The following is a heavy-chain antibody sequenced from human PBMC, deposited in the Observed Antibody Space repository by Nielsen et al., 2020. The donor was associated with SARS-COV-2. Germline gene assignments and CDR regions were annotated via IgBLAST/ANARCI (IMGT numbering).Heavy chain of an antibody. D-gene: IGHD1-26*01. Sequence: GGSLRLSCSASGFTFSSYGMHWVRQAPGKGLEWVAVIWYDGSNKYYADSVKGRFTISRGNSKNTLYLQMNSLRDEDTAVYYCARKSLVGATGVLDYWGQGTLVTVSS. CDR2: IWYDGSNK. V-gene: IGHV3-33*08. CDR3: ARKSLVGATGVLDY. J-gene: IGHJ4*02. CDR1: GFTFSSYG.